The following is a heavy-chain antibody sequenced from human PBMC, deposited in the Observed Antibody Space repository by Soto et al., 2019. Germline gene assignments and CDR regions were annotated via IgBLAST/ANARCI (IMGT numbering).Heavy chain of an antibody. J-gene: IGHJ4*02. V-gene: IGHV4-34*01. CDR1: SGSFSGYY. CDR2: ISQSGNT. Sequence: PSETLSLTCSIYSGSFSGYYWSWIRQPPGKGLEWIGEISQSGNTNYSPSLKSRVSISIDTSKKQFSLSLASVPAADTAVYYCARAPKVSGSSQTRPDFWGQGTLVTVSS. D-gene: IGHD6-6*01. CDR3: ARAPKVSGSSQTRPDF.